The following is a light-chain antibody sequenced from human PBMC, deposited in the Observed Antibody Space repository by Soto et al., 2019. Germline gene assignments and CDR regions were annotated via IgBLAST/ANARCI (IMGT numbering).Light chain of an antibody. CDR1: QSVSSSY. CDR2: GAS. CDR3: QQYGSSTWT. V-gene: IGKV3-20*01. Sequence: ELVLTQSPGTLSLSPGERATLSCRASQSVSSSYLAWYQQKPGQAPRLLIYGASSRATGIPDRFSGSGSGTDFTLTISRLEPEDFAVYYCQQYGSSTWTFGQGTQVNIK. J-gene: IGKJ1*01.